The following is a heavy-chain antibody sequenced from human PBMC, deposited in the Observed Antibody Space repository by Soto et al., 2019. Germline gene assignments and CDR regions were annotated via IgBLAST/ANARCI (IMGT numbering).Heavy chain of an antibody. CDR3: ARSAVAGL. CDR2: IDPSGGTT. V-gene: IGHV1-46*03. D-gene: IGHD6-19*01. CDR1: GFTYSNYY. Sequence: QVQLVQSGAEVKKPGASVKVSCKASGFTYSNYYMHWVRQAPGQGLEWMGKIDPSGGTTTYAQNFHARLTMTRDTSTNTVYMELRSLRSEDTAVYYCARSAVAGLWGQGTLITVSS. J-gene: IGHJ4*02.